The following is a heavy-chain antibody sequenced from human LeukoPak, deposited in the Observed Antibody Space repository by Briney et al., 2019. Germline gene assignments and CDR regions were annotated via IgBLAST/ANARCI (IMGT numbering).Heavy chain of an antibody. Sequence: MTSETLSLTCTVSGASITSSGYYWGWIRQPPGKGLEWIGTIYHSGSTYYNPSLKSRVTISVDTSKNQFSLKLSSVTAADTAVYYCARHLRITMVRGSRHFDYWGQGTLVTVSS. CDR3: ARHLRITMVRGSRHFDY. CDR1: GASITSSGYY. J-gene: IGHJ4*02. CDR2: IYHSGST. D-gene: IGHD3-10*01. V-gene: IGHV4-39*01.